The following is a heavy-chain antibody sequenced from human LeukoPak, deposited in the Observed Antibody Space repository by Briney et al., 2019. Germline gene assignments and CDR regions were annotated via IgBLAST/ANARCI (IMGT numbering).Heavy chain of an antibody. D-gene: IGHD3-10*01. V-gene: IGHV4-34*01. CDR1: GGSISSYY. CDR2: INHSGST. CDR3: ARGRKGFGHYYGSARGLTFDP. Sequence: SETLSLTCTVSGGSISSYYWSWIRQPPGKGLEWIGEINHSGSTNYNPSLKSRVTISVDTSKNQFSLKLSSVTAADTAVYYCARGRKGFGHYYGSARGLTFDPWGQGTLVTVSS. J-gene: IGHJ5*02.